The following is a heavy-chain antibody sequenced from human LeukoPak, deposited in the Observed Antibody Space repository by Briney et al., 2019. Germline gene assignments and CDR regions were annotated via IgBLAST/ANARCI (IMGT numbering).Heavy chain of an antibody. CDR1: GYTFTSYY. V-gene: IGHV1-46*01. Sequence: ASVKVSCKASGYTFTSYYMHWVRQAPGQGLEWMGIINPSGGSTSYAQKFQGRVTMTRDMSTSTVYMELSSLRSEDTAVYYCARDYSSGWDTSHYSDYWGQGTLVTVSS. CDR2: INPSGGST. D-gene: IGHD6-19*01. J-gene: IGHJ4*02. CDR3: ARDYSSGWDTSHYSDY.